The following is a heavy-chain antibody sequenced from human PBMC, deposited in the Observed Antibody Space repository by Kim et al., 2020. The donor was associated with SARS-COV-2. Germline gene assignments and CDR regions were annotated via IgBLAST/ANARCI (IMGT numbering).Heavy chain of an antibody. CDR3: ARQGYCSGGSCYTGADYYYYGMDV. V-gene: IGHV4-39*01. Sequence: SETLSLTCTVSGGSISSSSYYWGWIRQPPGKGLEWIGSIYYSGSTYYNPSLKSRVTISVDTSKNQFSLKLSSVTATDMAVYYCARQGYCSGGSCYTGADYYYYGMDVWGQGTTVTVSS. D-gene: IGHD2-15*01. CDR1: GGSISSSSYY. CDR2: IYYSGST. J-gene: IGHJ6*02.